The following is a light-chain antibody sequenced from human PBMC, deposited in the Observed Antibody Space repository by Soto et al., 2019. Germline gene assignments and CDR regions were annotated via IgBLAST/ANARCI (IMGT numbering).Light chain of an antibody. J-gene: IGKJ4*01. Sequence: IRSTHSTTTLSVSPGERAHLSWRASQSVSSNLAWYQQKPGQAPRLLIHGASTRATGIPARFSGSGSGTEFTLTISSLQSEEFAVYYCQQYNKWPPVTFGGGTKVDIK. CDR1: QSVSSN. CDR3: QQYNKWPPVT. CDR2: GAS. V-gene: IGKV3-15*01.